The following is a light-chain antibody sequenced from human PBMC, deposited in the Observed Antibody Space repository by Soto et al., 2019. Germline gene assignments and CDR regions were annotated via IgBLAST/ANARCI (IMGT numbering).Light chain of an antibody. CDR3: CSYIGSSTYVV. CDR1: SSDVGGYNY. Sequence: QSALTQPASVSGSPGQSITISCTGTSSDVGGYNYVSWYQQHPGKAPKLMIYDVNNRPSGVSNRFSGSKSGNTASLTISGLQAEDEADYYCCSYIGSSTYVVFGGGTKLTVL. CDR2: DVN. J-gene: IGLJ2*01. V-gene: IGLV2-14*01.